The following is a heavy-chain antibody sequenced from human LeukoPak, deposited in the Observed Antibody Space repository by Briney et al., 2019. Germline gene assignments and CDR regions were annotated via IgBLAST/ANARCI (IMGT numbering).Heavy chain of an antibody. CDR2: IYSGGST. Sequence: PGGSLRLSCAASGFTVSSNYMSWVRQAPGKGLEWVSVIYSGGSTYYAGSVKGRFTISRDNSKNTLYLQMNSLRAEGTAVYYCARGVPAGNFDYWGQGTLVTVSS. V-gene: IGHV3-53*01. J-gene: IGHJ4*02. D-gene: IGHD2-2*01. CDR1: GFTVSSNY. CDR3: ARGVPAGNFDY.